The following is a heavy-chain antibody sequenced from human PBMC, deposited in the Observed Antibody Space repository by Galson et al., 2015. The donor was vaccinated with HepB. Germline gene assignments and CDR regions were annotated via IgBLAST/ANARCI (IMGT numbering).Heavy chain of an antibody. D-gene: IGHD6-6*01. J-gene: IGHJ4*02. CDR1: GYTFISYY. Sequence: SVKVSCKASGYTFISYYIHWVRQAPGHGLEWMGIINPNGGGTSYAQKFQGRVTVTRDTSTSTVYMELTSLRSEDTAVYYCATLGSSSGWSFDYWGQGTLVTVSS. V-gene: IGHV1-46*01. CDR3: ATLGSSSGWSFDY. CDR2: INPNGGGT.